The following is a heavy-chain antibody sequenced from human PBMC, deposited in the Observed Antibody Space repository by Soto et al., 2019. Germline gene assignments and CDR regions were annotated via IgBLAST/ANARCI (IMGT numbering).Heavy chain of an antibody. V-gene: IGHV3-30*03. CDR3: ASNMVRGVIQGRGVDY. CDR2: ISYDGSNK. CDR1: GFTFSSYG. Sequence: QVQLVESGGGVVQPGRSLRLSCAASGFTFSSYGMHWVRQAPGKGLEWVAVISYDGSNKYYADSVKGRFTISRDNSKNTLYLQMNSLRAEDTAGYYCASNMVRGVIQGRGVDYWGQGTLVTVSS. D-gene: IGHD3-10*01. J-gene: IGHJ4*02.